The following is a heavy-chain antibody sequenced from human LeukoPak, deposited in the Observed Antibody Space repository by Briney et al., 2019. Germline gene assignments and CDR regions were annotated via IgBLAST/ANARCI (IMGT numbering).Heavy chain of an antibody. V-gene: IGHV2-5*01. CDR2: IYWNDDK. D-gene: IGHD3-16*02. Sequence: SGPTLVNPTQTLTLTCTFSGFSLSTSGVGVGWIRQPPGKALEWLALIYWNDDKRYSPSLKSRLTITKDTSKNQVVLTMTNMDPVDTATYHCAHMYYDYVWGSYRYPDYFDYWGQGTLVTVSS. CDR3: AHMYYDYVWGSYRYPDYFDY. J-gene: IGHJ4*02. CDR1: GFSLSTSGVG.